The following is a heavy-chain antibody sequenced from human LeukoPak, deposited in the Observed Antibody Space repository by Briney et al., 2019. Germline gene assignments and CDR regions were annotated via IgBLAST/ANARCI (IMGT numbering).Heavy chain of an antibody. CDR1: GGSISSSNW. D-gene: IGHD3-10*01. CDR3: ARENYYGSGTWFDY. Sequence: PSETLSLTCAVSGGSISSSNWWSWVRPPPGKGLEWIGEIYHSGSTNYNPSLKSRVTISVDKSKNQFSLKLSSVTAADTAVYYCARENYYGSGTWFDYWGQGTLVTVSS. V-gene: IGHV4-4*02. CDR2: IYHSGST. J-gene: IGHJ4*02.